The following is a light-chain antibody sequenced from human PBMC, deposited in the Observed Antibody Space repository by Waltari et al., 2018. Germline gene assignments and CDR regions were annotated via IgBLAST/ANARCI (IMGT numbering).Light chain of an antibody. CDR1: QSVSTH. Sequence: EIVLTQSPATLAFSPGERATLSCRASQSVSTHLAWYQQKPGQPPKLLIHGASTRATGIPARFSGSGSGADFTLTISSLEPEDFAVYYCQQRSSWPITFGQGTRLEIK. CDR3: QQRSSWPIT. V-gene: IGKV3-11*01. CDR2: GAS. J-gene: IGKJ5*01.